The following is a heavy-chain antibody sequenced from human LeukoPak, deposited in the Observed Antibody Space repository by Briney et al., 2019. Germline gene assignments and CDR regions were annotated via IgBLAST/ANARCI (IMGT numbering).Heavy chain of an antibody. J-gene: IGHJ1*01. CDR2: ISSPGGNT. V-gene: IGHV3-23*01. CDR3: AKTRNGYTTEYFQH. CDR1: GFILSSFA. D-gene: IGHD5-12*01. Sequence: GGSLRLYCTSSGFILSSFAMRWVRQAPGKGLEWVSSISSPGGNTYYADSVKGRFTISRDNSNNLVYLQMNSLRAEDTAVYYCAKTRNGYTTEYFQHWGQGTLVTVSS.